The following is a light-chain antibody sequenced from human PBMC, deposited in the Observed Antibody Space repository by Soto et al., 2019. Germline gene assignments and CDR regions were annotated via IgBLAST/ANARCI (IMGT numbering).Light chain of an antibody. Sequence: QSALTQPASVSGSPGQSITISCTGTSSDVGSYNLVSWYQQHPGKAPKLMIYEGSKRPSGVSNRFSGSKSGNTASLTISGLQPDDEADYYCCSYASSATLVIFGGGTKVTVL. J-gene: IGLJ2*01. CDR3: CSYASSATLVI. V-gene: IGLV2-23*01. CDR2: EGS. CDR1: SSDVGSYNL.